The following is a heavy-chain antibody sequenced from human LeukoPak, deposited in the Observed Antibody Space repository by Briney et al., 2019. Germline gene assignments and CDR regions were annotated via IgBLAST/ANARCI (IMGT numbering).Heavy chain of an antibody. J-gene: IGHJ4*02. D-gene: IGHD7-27*01. CDR1: GGSIRSYY. CDR2: VSYSGST. CDR3: ARVPPGVPYYFDY. V-gene: IGHV4-59*01. Sequence: PSETLSLTCTVSGGSIRSYYWSWVRQPPGKGLEWIGYVSYSGSTDYNPSLKSRVIISIDTSKNQFSLRLSSVTAADTAVYYCARVPPGVPYYFDYWGQGTLVTVSS.